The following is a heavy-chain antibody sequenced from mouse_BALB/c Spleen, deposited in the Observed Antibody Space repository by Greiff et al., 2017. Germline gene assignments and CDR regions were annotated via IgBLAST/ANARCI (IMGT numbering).Heavy chain of an antibody. Sequence: DVMLVESGGGLVKPGGSLKLSCAASGFTFSDYYMYWVRQTPEKRLEWVATISDGGSYTYYPDSVKGRFTISRDNAKNNLYLQMSSLKSEDTAMYYCARDRGTTVVATPAYWGQGTLVTVSA. J-gene: IGHJ3*01. CDR2: ISDGGSYT. D-gene: IGHD1-1*01. CDR3: ARDRGTTVVATPAY. V-gene: IGHV5-4*02. CDR1: GFTFSDYY.